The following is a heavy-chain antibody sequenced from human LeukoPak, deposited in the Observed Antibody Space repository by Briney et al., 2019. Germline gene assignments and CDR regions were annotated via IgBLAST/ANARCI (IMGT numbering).Heavy chain of an antibody. D-gene: IGHD2-2*01. V-gene: IGHV3-74*01. CDR3: ARQYQLRNYYYYYMDV. Sequence: AGGSLRLSCAASGFTFSSYWMHWVRQAPGKGLVWVSSINTDGSSTSYADSVKGRFTISRDNSKNTLYLQMNSLRAEDTAVYYCARQYQLRNYYYYYMDVWGKGTTVTVSS. CDR1: GFTFSSYW. J-gene: IGHJ6*03. CDR2: INTDGSST.